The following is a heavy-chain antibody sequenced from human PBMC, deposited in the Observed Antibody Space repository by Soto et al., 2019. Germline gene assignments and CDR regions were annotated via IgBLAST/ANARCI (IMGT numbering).Heavy chain of an antibody. Sequence: ESGGGVVQPGRSLRLSCAASGFTFSSYGMHWVRQAPGKGLEWVAVIWYDGSNKYYADSVKGRFTISRDNSKNTLYLQMNSLRAEDTAVYYCARDSWSEIYYYGMDVWGQGTTVTVSS. V-gene: IGHV3-33*01. CDR2: IWYDGSNK. CDR1: GFTFSSYG. CDR3: ARDSWSEIYYYGMDV. J-gene: IGHJ6*02. D-gene: IGHD3-3*01.